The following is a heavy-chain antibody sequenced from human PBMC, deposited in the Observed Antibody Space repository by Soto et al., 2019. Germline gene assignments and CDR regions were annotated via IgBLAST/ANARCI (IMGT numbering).Heavy chain of an antibody. J-gene: IGHJ6*02. V-gene: IGHV1-69*13. D-gene: IGHD3-16*02. Sequence: SVNLSCKASGATFSSYAISWVRQAPGQGLEWMGGIIPIFGTANYAQKFQGRVTITADESTSTADMELSSLRSEDKAGYYCATDLINSFYTSPPGLLNFCGPGSTLTVS. CDR2: IIPIFGTA. CDR3: ATDLINSFYTSPPGLLNF. CDR1: GATFSSYA.